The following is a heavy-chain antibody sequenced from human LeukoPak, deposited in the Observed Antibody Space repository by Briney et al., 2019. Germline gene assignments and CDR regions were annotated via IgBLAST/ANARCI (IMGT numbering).Heavy chain of an antibody. CDR2: ISAYNGNT. Sequence: ASVKVSCKASGYTFTSYGISWVRQAPGQGLEWMGWISAYNGNTNYAQKLQGRVTMTTDTSTSTAYMELRSLRSDDTAVYYCARDDALGGYDYPSSYWGQGTLVTVSS. V-gene: IGHV1-18*01. D-gene: IGHD5-12*01. CDR3: ARDDALGGYDYPSSY. CDR1: GYTFTSYG. J-gene: IGHJ4*02.